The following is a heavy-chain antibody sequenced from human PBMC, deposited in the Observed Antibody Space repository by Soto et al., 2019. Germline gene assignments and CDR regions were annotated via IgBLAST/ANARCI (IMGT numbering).Heavy chain of an antibody. J-gene: IGHJ5*01. CDR3: ARDPSEGRVGNWFES. V-gene: IGHV3-21*06. D-gene: IGHD2-2*01. Sequence: AGGSLRLSCAASGFTFSRYGMNWLRQAPGKWLEWVASISSSTSYVYYADSVKGRFSTSRDNAKNILYLEMYGLRTEDTAVYYCARDPSEGRVGNWFESWGQGXLVTVSS. CDR2: ISSSTSYV. CDR1: GFTFSRYG.